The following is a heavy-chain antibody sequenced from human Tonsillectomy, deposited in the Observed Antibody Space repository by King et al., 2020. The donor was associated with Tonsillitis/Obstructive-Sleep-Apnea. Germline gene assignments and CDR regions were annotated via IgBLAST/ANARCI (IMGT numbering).Heavy chain of an antibody. CDR2: ISQGGST. D-gene: IGHD2-21*01. J-gene: IGHJ2*01. CDR3: ARVRGDDGGIWYFDL. Sequence: VQLQQWGAGLLKPSETLSLTCAVYGGSFSFYYWSWIRQPPGKGLEWIGEISQGGSTSYNPSLKSRVTMSVDTSKSHFSLNLSSVTAADTAVYFCARVRGDDGGIWYFDLWGRGTLVTVSS. CDR1: GGSFSFYY. V-gene: IGHV4-34*01.